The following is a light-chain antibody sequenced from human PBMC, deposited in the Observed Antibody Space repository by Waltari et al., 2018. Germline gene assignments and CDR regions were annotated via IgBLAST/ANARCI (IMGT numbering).Light chain of an antibody. CDR2: RNG. V-gene: IGLV1-44*01. CDR3: ATWDDSPTGRWV. Sequence: QSVLTQPPSASGTPGQRVTISCSGSQSNVGDNVVNWYHQVPGPAPKLVIYRNGQGPSGVPDRFTASKSGTSASLAISGLQSEDEGDYYCATWDDSPTGRWVCGGGTRVTVL. J-gene: IGLJ3*02. CDR1: QSNVGDNV.